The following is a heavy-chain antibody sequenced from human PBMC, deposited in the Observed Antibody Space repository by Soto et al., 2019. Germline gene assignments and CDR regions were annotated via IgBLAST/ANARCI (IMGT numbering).Heavy chain of an antibody. D-gene: IGHD6-6*01. CDR1: GGSISSGGYY. CDR2: IYYSGST. Sequence: QVQLQESGPGLVKPSQTLSLTCTVSGGSISSGGYYWSWIRQHPGKGLEWIGYIYYSGSTYYNPSLKSRVIISVVTSKNQLALKLSSVTAADTAVYYCARASAYSSSTPNVIFWGQGTTVTVS. J-gene: IGHJ6*02. CDR3: ARASAYSSSTPNVIF. V-gene: IGHV4-31*03.